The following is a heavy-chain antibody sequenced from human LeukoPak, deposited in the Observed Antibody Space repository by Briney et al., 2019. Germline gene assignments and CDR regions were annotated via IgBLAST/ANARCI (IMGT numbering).Heavy chain of an antibody. D-gene: IGHD3-22*01. CDR1: GFTFSSYA. CDR2: ISYDGSNK. Sequence: GGSLRLSCAASGFTFSSYAMHWVRQAPGKGLEWVAVISYDGSNKYYADSVKGRFTISRDNSKNTLYLQMNSLRAEDTAVYYCARDYSLITMIVESPDYWGQGTLVTVSS. CDR3: ARDYSLITMIVESPDY. V-gene: IGHV3-30-3*01. J-gene: IGHJ4*02.